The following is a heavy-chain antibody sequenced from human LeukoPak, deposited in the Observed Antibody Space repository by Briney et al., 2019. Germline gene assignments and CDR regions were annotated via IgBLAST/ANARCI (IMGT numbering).Heavy chain of an antibody. V-gene: IGHV3-53*01. D-gene: IGHD5-18*01. Sequence: GGSLRLSCAASGFTVSSNYMSWVRQAPGKGLEWVSVIYSGGSTYYADSVKGRFTISRDNSKNTLYLQMNSLRAEDTAVYYCARDRYSYVFDYWGQGTLVTVSS. CDR1: GFTVSSNY. CDR2: IYSGGST. J-gene: IGHJ4*02. CDR3: ARDRYSYVFDY.